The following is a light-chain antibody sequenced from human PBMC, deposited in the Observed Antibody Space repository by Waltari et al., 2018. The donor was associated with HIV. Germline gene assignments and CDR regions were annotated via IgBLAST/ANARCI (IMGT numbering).Light chain of an antibody. Sequence: QSVLTQPPSASGAPGQTVTISCSGSTSNVETQWVYWYQQLPGTAPKLLIYRNYQSPSVVPARFSSSKSGASASLIISGLRSEDEAEYCCGVWDSTLKQWLFGGRTKLTAL. V-gene: IGLV1-47*01. CDR2: RNY. J-gene: IGLJ3*02. CDR3: GVWDSTLKQWL. CDR1: TSNVETQW.